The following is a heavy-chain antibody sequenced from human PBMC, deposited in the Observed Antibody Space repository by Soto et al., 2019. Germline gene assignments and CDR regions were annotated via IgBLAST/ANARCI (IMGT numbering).Heavy chain of an antibody. Sequence: GASVKVSCKASGYTFTSYGISWVRQAPGQGLEWMGWISAYNGNTNYAQKLQGRVTMTTDTSTSTAYMELRSLRSDDTAVYYCARDREGSFLKEGTFDYWGQGTLVTVSS. D-gene: IGHD1-1*01. CDR2: ISAYNGNT. V-gene: IGHV1-18*01. CDR3: ARDREGSFLKEGTFDY. CDR1: GYTFTSYG. J-gene: IGHJ4*02.